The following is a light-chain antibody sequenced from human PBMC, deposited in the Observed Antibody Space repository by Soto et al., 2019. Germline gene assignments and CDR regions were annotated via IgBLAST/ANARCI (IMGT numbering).Light chain of an antibody. CDR1: QSVSIY. Sequence: EIVLTQSPATLSLSPGERATLSCRASQSVSIYLAWYQQKPGQAPRLLIYDASNRATGIPAKFSGSGSGTDFPPPLRRLEPEDFAGYYCQPRGNWPPGFTFGPGTKVDI. CDR3: QPRGNWPPGFT. J-gene: IGKJ3*01. V-gene: IGKV3-11*01. CDR2: DAS.